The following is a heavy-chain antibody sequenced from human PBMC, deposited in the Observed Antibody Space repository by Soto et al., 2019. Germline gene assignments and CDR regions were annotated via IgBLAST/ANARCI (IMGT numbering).Heavy chain of an antibody. D-gene: IGHD6-19*01. V-gene: IGHV4-34*01. CDR2: INHSGST. CDR1: GGSFSGYY. CDR3: ARERRQWLVPFFDY. J-gene: IGHJ4*02. Sequence: PSETLSLTCAVHGGSFSGYYWSWIRQPPGKGLEWIGEINHSGSTNYNPSLKSRVTISVDTSKNQFSLKLSSVTAADTAVYYCARERRQWLVPFFDYWGQGTLVTVSS.